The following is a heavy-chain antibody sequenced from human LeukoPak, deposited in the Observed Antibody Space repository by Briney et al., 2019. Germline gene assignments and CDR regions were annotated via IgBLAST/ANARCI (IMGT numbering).Heavy chain of an antibody. CDR2: ISAYNGNT. D-gene: IGHD5-12*01. J-gene: IGHJ3*02. CDR3: ASVYSGYDHDAFDI. Sequence: ASVKVSCKASGYTFTSYGICWVRQAPGQGLEWMGWISAYNGNTNYAQKLQGRVTMTTDTSTSTAYMELRSLRSDDTAVYYCASVYSGYDHDAFDIWGQGTMVTVSS. CDR1: GYTFTSYG. V-gene: IGHV1-18*01.